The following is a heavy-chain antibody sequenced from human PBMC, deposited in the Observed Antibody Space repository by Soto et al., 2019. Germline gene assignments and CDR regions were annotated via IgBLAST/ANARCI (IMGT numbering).Heavy chain of an antibody. J-gene: IGHJ6*04. CDR3: ARDSCITMVRGGHFYFYGMNV. CDR2: ISFDGSNK. D-gene: IGHD3-10*01. Sequence: QVHLVESGGGVVHPGRSLRLSCAASGFTFSDYAIHWVRQAPGKGLEWVAVISFDGSNKYFADSVKGRFTISRDNSKDTLYLQMNSLRAEDMALFYWARDSCITMVRGGHFYFYGMNVWGKGTTVIVSS. CDR1: GFTFSDYA. V-gene: IGHV3-30-3*01.